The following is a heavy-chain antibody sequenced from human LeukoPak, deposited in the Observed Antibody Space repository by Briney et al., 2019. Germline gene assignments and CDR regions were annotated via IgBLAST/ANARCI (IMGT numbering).Heavy chain of an antibody. CDR1: GYTLTELS. J-gene: IGHJ4*02. Sequence: ASVKVSCKVSGYTLTELSMHWVRQAPGKGLEWMGGFDPEDGETIYAQKFQGRVTMTEDTSTDTAYMELSSLRSEDTAVYYCATDLLVGATRSFDYWGQGTLVTVSS. D-gene: IGHD1-26*01. CDR3: ATDLLVGATRSFDY. V-gene: IGHV1-24*01. CDR2: FDPEDGET.